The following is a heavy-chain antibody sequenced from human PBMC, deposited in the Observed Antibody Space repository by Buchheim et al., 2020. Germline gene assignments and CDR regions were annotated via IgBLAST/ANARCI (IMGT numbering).Heavy chain of an antibody. CDR2: VWFDGRRK. CDR3: ARDWGITIYGVVPAPNYYFDY. J-gene: IGHJ4*02. Sequence: QVQLVESGGGMVQPGTSLRLSCAASGFSFSNSGMHWVRQAPGKGLEWVAVVWFDGRRKDYADSVKGRFTISRDNSKNTLYLQMSSLRGEDTAVYYCARDWGITIYGVVPAPNYYFDYWGQGTL. D-gene: IGHD3-3*01. V-gene: IGHV3-33*01. CDR1: GFSFSNSG.